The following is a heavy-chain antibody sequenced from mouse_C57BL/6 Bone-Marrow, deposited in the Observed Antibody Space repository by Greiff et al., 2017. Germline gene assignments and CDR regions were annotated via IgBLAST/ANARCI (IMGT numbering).Heavy chain of an antibody. Sequence: ASGPGLVKPSQSLSLTCSVTGYSITSGYYWNWIRQFPGNKLEWMGYISYDGSNNYNPSLKNRISITRDTSKNQFFLKLNSVTTEDTATYYCARAGYYGSSFDYWGQGTTLTVSS. CDR2: ISYDGSN. D-gene: IGHD1-1*01. J-gene: IGHJ2*01. CDR1: GYSITSGYY. V-gene: IGHV3-6*01. CDR3: ARAGYYGSSFDY.